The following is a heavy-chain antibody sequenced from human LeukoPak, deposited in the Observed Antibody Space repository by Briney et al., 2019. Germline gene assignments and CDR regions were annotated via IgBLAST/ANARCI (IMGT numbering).Heavy chain of an antibody. V-gene: IGHV3-21*04. J-gene: IGHJ4*02. CDR2: ISSSSSYI. CDR1: GFTFSSYS. Sequence: SGGSLRLSCAASGFTFSSYSMNWVRQAPGKGLEWVSSISSSSSYIYYADSVKGRFTISRDNAKNSLYLQMNSLRAEDTALYYCARFRGSGYYDSFDYWGQGTLVTVSS. D-gene: IGHD3-22*01. CDR3: ARFRGSGYYDSFDY.